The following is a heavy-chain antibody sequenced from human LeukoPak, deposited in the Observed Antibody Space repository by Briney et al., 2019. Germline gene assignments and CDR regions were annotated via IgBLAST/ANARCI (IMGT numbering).Heavy chain of an antibody. V-gene: IGHV3-30*18. CDR1: GFTFSSNG. CDR3: AKDYATRWALDY. D-gene: IGHD2-2*01. Sequence: GGSLRLSCEASGFTFSSNGVHWVRQAPGKGLERVALISYDGVNKFYADSVRGRFIISRDNSKNALYLQMNSLRVEDTAVYYCAKDYATRWALDYWGPGTLVTVSS. J-gene: IGHJ4*02. CDR2: ISYDGVNK.